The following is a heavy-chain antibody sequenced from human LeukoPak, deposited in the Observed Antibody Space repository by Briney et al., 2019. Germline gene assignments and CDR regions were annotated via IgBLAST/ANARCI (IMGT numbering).Heavy chain of an antibody. CDR1: GFTFSNYW. CDR3: ARAADYYASGIFY. D-gene: IGHD3-10*01. J-gene: IGHJ4*02. Sequence: GGSLRLSCVASGFTFSNYWMHWVRQAPGKGLVWVSRINTDGSTTTYADSVKGRFTISRDNVKNMLYLQMNSLRAEETAVYFCARAADYYASGIFYWGQGTLVTVSS. V-gene: IGHV3-74*01. CDR2: INTDGSTT.